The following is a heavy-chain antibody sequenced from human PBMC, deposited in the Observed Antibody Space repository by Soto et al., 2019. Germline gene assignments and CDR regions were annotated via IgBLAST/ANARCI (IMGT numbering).Heavy chain of an antibody. Sequence: QVQLVESGGGVVQPGRSLRLSCAASGFIFSDYAMHWVRQAPGKGLEWVAVISYGGDNKYYADSVRGRFAISRDNLKNTLDLQMNSLNPGDTALYHCAKARHSTSWYGLEADFWGQGPLVTVSS. CDR3: AKARHSTSWYGLEADF. CDR2: ISYGGDNK. CDR1: GFIFSDYA. D-gene: IGHD6-13*01. J-gene: IGHJ4*02. V-gene: IGHV3-30*09.